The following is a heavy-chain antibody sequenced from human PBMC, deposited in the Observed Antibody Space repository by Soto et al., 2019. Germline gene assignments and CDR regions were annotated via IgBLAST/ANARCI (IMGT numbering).Heavy chain of an antibody. D-gene: IGHD6-19*01. V-gene: IGHV5-51*01. J-gene: IGHJ5*02. Sequence: GESLKISCKGSGYSFTTYWIAWVRQMPGKGLECMGIIYPGDSDTRYSLSFQGQVTISADKSINTAYLQWSSLKASDSAIYYCARPFDTSGWYDHWGQGTLVTVSS. CDR3: ARPFDTSGWYDH. CDR1: GYSFTTYW. CDR2: IYPGDSDT.